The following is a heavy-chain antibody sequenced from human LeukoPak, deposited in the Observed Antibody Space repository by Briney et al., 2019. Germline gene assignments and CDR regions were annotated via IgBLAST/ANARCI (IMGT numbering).Heavy chain of an antibody. V-gene: IGHV4-59*08. J-gene: IGHJ6*02. CDR2: IYYSGST. Sequence: SETLSLTCTVSGGSISSYYWSWIRQPPGKGLEWIGYIYYSGSTNYNPSLKSRVTISVDTSKNQFSLKLSSVTAADTAVYYCARRSYYYGMDVWCQGTTVTVSS. CDR3: ARRSYYYGMDV. CDR1: GGSISSYY.